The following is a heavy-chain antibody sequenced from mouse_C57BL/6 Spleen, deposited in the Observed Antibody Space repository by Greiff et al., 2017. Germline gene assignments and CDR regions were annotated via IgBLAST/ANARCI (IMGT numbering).Heavy chain of an antibody. CDR2: IYPGDGDT. V-gene: IGHV1-80*01. J-gene: IGHJ4*01. Sequence: QVQLKESGAELVKPGASVKISCKASGYAFTSYWMNWVKQRPGKGLEWIGQIYPGDGDTNYNGKFKGKATLTADKSSSTAYMKLNCLTSEDSAIYFCARSRLYYAMDYWGQGTSVTVSS. CDR3: ARSRLYYAMDY. CDR1: GYAFTSYW.